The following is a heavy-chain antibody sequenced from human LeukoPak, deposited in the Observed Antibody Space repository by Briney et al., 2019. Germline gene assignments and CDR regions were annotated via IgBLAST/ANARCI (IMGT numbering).Heavy chain of an antibody. CDR1: GGYISSNY. CDR2: IYTSGST. J-gene: IGHJ4*02. Sequence: PSETLSLTCTVSGGYISSNYWSWIRQPAGKELEWIGRIYTSGSTNYNPSLKSRVTMSVDTSKNQFSLKLSSVTAADTAVYYCARDIEYCGGDCYGMLDYWGQGTLVTVSS. CDR3: ARDIEYCGGDCYGMLDY. D-gene: IGHD2-21*02. V-gene: IGHV4-4*07.